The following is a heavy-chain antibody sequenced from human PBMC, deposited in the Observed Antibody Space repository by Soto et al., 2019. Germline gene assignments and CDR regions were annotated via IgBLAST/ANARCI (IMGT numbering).Heavy chain of an antibody. D-gene: IGHD3-10*01. CDR1: GYTFTGYY. J-gene: IGHJ3*02. Sequence: ASVKVSCKASGYTFTGYYMHWVRQAPGQGLEWMGWINPNSGGTNYEQKFQGWVTMTRDTSISTAYMELSRLRSDDTAVYYCARAGTYGSGSYLLDYDAFDIWGQGTMVTVSS. CDR2: INPNSGGT. V-gene: IGHV1-2*04. CDR3: ARAGTYGSGSYLLDYDAFDI.